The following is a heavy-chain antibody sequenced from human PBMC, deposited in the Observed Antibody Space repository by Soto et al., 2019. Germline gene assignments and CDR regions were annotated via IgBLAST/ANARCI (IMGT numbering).Heavy chain of an antibody. CDR2: ISYDGRVK. CDR1: GFTFSSYA. J-gene: IGHJ4*02. Sequence: QVQLMESGGGVVQPGRSLRLSCAASGFTFSSYAMHWVRQAPGKGLEWVAVISYDGRVKYFADFVKGRFTISRDNSKNTLFLQMNRLRAEDTAVYYCAREVPDNNYDTSGFYYHWGQGTLVTVSS. D-gene: IGHD3-22*01. CDR3: AREVPDNNYDTSGFYYH. V-gene: IGHV3-30*04.